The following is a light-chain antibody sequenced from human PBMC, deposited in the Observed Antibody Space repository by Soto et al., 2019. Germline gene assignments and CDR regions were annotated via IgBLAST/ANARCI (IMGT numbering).Light chain of an antibody. J-gene: IGLJ3*02. V-gene: IGLV1-44*01. CDR1: SSNIGSNN. CDR2: SNN. Sequence: QAVLTQPPSASATPGQRVTISCSGSSSNIGSNNVEWYQHLPGTAPKHLLYSNNQGPSGVPDRFSGSKSGTSASLAISGLQSEDEADYYCASWDDSVNGLVIGGGTKVTVL. CDR3: ASWDDSVNGLV.